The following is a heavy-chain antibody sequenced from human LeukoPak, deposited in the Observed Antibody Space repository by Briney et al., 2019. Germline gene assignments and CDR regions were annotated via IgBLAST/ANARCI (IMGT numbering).Heavy chain of an antibody. CDR1: VFTFSWYW. CDR2: IKQDGSEK. D-gene: IGHD3-22*01. J-gene: IGHJ5*02. CDR3: AQESVHSSCSYYVPNWFAP. Sequence: GGSLRLSCAASVFTFSWYWMRWVRQAPGKGLQWVANIKQDGSEKYYVDSVKGRFTISRDNAKNALYLEMNSLRAEDSAVYYCAQESVHSSCSYYVPNWFAPWGQGTLVTVSS. V-gene: IGHV3-7*01.